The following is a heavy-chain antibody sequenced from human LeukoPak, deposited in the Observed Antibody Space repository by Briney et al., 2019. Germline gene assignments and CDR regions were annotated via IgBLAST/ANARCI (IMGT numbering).Heavy chain of an antibody. V-gene: IGHV4-34*01. Sequence: SETPSLTCAVYGGSFSGYYWSWIRQPPGKGLEWIGEANDGGSNNNNPSLKSRVTISLDTSKNQLSLKLRSMTAADTAVYFCARRTYNTYNRDWFFDYWAQGTLVTVSS. J-gene: IGHJ4*02. D-gene: IGHD3/OR15-3a*01. CDR2: ANDGGSN. CDR1: GGSFSGYY. CDR3: ARRTYNTYNRDWFFDY.